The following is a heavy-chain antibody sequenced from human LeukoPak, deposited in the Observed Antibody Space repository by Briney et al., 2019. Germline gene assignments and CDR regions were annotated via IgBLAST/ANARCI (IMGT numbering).Heavy chain of an antibody. CDR2: IKAKTDGGST. CDR3: ARDHLDNTPWRQWLVGGRSYYYSMDV. J-gene: IGHJ6*02. D-gene: IGHD6-19*01. Sequence: GGSLRLSCAASGFTFNNAWMTWVRQAPGKGLEWVGRIKAKTDGGSTDYAAPVKGRFTISRDNSKNTLYLQMNSLRAEDTAVYYCARDHLDNTPWRQWLVGGRSYYYSMDVWGQGTTVTVSS. V-gene: IGHV3-15*01. CDR1: GFTFNNAW.